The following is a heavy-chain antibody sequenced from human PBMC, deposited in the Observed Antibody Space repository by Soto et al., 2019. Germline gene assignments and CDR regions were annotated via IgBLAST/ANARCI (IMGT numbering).Heavy chain of an antibody. Sequence: GGSLRLSCAASGFTFSSYSMNWVRQAPGKGLEWVSYISSSSSTIYYADSVKGRFTISRDNAKNSLYLQMNSLRAEDTAVYYCATQTMRAFDIWGQGTMVTVSS. J-gene: IGHJ3*02. CDR3: ATQTMRAFDI. CDR2: ISSSSSTI. CDR1: GFTFSSYS. D-gene: IGHD2-2*01. V-gene: IGHV3-48*01.